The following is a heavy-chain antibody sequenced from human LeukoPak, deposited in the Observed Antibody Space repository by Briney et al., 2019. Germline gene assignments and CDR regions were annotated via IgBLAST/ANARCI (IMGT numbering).Heavy chain of an antibody. Sequence: GGSLRLSCAASGFTFSSYAMSWVRQAPGKGLEWVSYISSSGSTIYYADSVKGRFTISRDNAKNSLYLQMNSLRAEDTAVYYCAREKIQLSTDYYYYMDVWGKGTTVTVSS. V-gene: IGHV3-48*04. D-gene: IGHD5-18*01. CDR1: GFTFSSYA. CDR2: ISSSGSTI. CDR3: AREKIQLSTDYYYYMDV. J-gene: IGHJ6*03.